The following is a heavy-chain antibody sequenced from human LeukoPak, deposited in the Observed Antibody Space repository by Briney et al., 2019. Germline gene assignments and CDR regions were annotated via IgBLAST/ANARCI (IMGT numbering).Heavy chain of an antibody. CDR2: ISRSGST. CDR1: GGSFSGYY. Sequence: SETLSLTCAVYGGSFSGYYWSWIRQPPGKGLEWIGEISRSGSTNYNPSLKSRVTISVDTSKNQFSLKLSAVTAADTAVYYCARVYDFWSGYYTEGLFDPWGQGTLVTVSS. J-gene: IGHJ5*02. V-gene: IGHV4-34*01. D-gene: IGHD3-3*01. CDR3: ARVYDFWSGYYTEGLFDP.